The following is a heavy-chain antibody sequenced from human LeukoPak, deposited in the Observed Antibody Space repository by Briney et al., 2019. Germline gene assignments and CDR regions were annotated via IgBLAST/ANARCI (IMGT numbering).Heavy chain of an antibody. CDR2: ISAYTGDT. D-gene: IGHD6-19*01. Sequence: ASVKVSCKTSGYTFTDYGISWVRQAPGQGLEWMGWISAYTGDTGYSQKFQGRVTMTADTSTSTAYMELSRLRSDDTAVYYCARQWLVSHNWFDPWGQGTLVTVSS. V-gene: IGHV1-18*01. CDR1: GYTFTDYG. CDR3: ARQWLVSHNWFDP. J-gene: IGHJ5*02.